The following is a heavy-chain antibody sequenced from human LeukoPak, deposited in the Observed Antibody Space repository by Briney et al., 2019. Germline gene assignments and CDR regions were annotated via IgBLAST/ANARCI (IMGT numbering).Heavy chain of an antibody. CDR2: IYYSGST. V-gene: IGHV4-31*03. D-gene: IGHD6-13*01. J-gene: IGHJ4*02. CDR1: GGSISSGGYY. CDR3: ARGRGAAAVRGADY. Sequence: SETLSLTCTVSGGSISSGGYYWSWIRQHPGKGLEWIGYIYYSGSTYYNPSLKRRVTISVDTSKNQFSLKLSSVTAADTAVYYCARGRGAAAVRGADYWGQGTLVTVSS.